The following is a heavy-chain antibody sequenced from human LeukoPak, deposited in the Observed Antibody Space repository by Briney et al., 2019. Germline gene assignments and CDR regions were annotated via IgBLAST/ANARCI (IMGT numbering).Heavy chain of an antibody. V-gene: IGHV3-7*01. J-gene: IGHJ4*02. CDR3: ARGDIVALDY. Sequence: PGGSLRLSCAASGFTLSSSWMTWVRQAPGKGLEWVANIKQDGSEKYYVDSVKGRFTISRDNAKNSLYLQMNSLRAEDTAVYHCARGDIVALDYWGQGTLVTVSS. CDR2: IKQDGSEK. D-gene: IGHD5-12*01. CDR1: GFTLSSSW.